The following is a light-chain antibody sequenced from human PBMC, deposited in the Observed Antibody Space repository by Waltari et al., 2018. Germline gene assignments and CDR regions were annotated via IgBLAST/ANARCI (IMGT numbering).Light chain of an antibody. CDR1: SSDVGAYNF. CDR3: SSYTTSTTLL. CDR2: AFG. J-gene: IGLJ1*01. V-gene: IGLV2-14*01. Sequence: QSALTQPASVSGSPGQSITIPCTGSSSDVGAYNFLPCDQQHPGKVPQPILYAFGNRPSGISHRFSASKSGNTASLTISGLQEEDEGEYYCSSYTTSTTLLFGTGTRLTVL.